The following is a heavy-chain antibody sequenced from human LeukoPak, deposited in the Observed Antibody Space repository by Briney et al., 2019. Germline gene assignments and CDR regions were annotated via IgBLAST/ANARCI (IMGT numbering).Heavy chain of an antibody. Sequence: SETLSLTCTVSGGSFSGYYWSWLRQPAGKGLEWIGRIYPSGSTNYNHSLESLFAMSVDTSNIQLSLKLSAVTAADTSVYYCARVSAAGIWDYWGQGTLVTVSS. V-gene: IGHV4-4*07. CDR1: GGSFSGYY. D-gene: IGHD6-19*01. CDR3: ARVSAAGIWDY. CDR2: IYPSGST. J-gene: IGHJ4*02.